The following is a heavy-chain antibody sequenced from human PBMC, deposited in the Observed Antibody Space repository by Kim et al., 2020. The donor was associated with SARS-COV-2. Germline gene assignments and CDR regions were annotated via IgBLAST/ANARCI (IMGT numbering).Heavy chain of an antibody. CDR1: GFTISAYW. J-gene: IGHJ4*02. CDR3: ARDAYGARPDC. Sequence: GGSLRLSCAASGFTISAYWMHWVRQVPGKGLVWVSRIKSDGTSPSYADSVKGRFTISRDNAKNTLYLQMNSLRPEDTALYYCARDAYGARPDCWGQGTLVTVSS. CDR2: IKSDGTSP. V-gene: IGHV3-74*01. D-gene: IGHD3-16*01.